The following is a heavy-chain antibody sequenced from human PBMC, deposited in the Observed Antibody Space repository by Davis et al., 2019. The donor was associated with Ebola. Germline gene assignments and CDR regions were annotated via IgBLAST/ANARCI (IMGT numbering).Heavy chain of an antibody. J-gene: IGHJ4*02. CDR2: VSYSERER. Sequence: GESLKISCAASGFTFRNYAMHWVRQAPGKGLEWVAVVSYSERERFYADSVKGRFTISRDNSENTLYLQMNSLTADDTSVYYCARAGFDEVLDYWGQGTPVTVSS. CDR1: GFTFRNYA. D-gene: IGHD3-3*01. V-gene: IGHV3-30*04. CDR3: ARAGFDEVLDY.